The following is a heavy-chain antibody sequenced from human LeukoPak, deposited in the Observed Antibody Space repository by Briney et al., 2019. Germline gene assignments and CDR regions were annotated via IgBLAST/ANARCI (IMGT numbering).Heavy chain of an antibody. Sequence: ASVKVSCKASGFTFTSSAMQWLRQARGQRLEWIGWIVVGSGNTNYAQKFQERVTITRDMSTSTAYMELSSLRSEDTAVYYCARDVAYSSSSPEDDYWGQGTLVTVSS. V-gene: IGHV1-58*02. CDR1: GFTFTSSA. CDR3: ARDVAYSSSSPEDDY. CDR2: IVVGSGNT. J-gene: IGHJ4*02. D-gene: IGHD6-6*01.